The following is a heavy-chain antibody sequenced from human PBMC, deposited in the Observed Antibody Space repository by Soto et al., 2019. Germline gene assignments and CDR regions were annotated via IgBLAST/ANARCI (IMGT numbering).Heavy chain of an antibody. V-gene: IGHV4-39*01. CDR1: GGSISSGGYY. Sequence: QLQLQESGPGLVKPSETLSLTCIVSGGSISSGGYYWGWIRQPPGKGLEWIASIFYSGATYYNPSLKGRVTISVDTSKNQFSLKLSSVTAADTAVYYCARRPYMNTVSDWYFDLWGRGTLVTVSS. J-gene: IGHJ2*01. CDR2: IFYSGAT. D-gene: IGHD4-17*01. CDR3: ARRPYMNTVSDWYFDL.